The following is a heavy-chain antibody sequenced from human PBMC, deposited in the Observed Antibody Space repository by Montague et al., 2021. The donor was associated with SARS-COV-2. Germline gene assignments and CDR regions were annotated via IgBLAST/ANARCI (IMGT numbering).Heavy chain of an antibody. D-gene: IGHD6-19*01. Sequence: CAISGDSVSINSVAWSWLRQSPSRGLEWLGRTYYRSKWYSDYAPSLRCRLTVNPDASKNEFSLELNYVTPEDTAVYYCVRYSGWFYFDFWGQGTLVTVSS. V-gene: IGHV6-1*01. CDR3: VRYSGWFYFDF. CDR2: TYYRSKWYS. J-gene: IGHJ4*02. CDR1: GDSVSINSVA.